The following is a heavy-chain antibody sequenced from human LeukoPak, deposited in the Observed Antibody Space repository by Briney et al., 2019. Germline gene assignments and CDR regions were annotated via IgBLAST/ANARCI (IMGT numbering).Heavy chain of an antibody. CDR1: GFXVSSNY. CDR3: ARAADGSSGRFDY. V-gene: IGHV3-53*04. CDR2: IYSGGST. Sequence: GGSLRLSCAASGFXVSSNYISWVRQAPGKGLEWVSVIYSGGSTYYADSVKGRFTISRHNSQNTLYLQMNSLKSEDTAVYYCARAADGSSGRFDYWGQGTLVTVSS. D-gene: IGHD6-19*01. J-gene: IGHJ4*02.